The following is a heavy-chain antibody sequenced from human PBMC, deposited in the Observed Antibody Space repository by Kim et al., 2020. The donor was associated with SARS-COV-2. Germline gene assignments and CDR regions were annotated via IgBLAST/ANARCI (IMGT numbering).Heavy chain of an antibody. Sequence: SETLSLTCAVYGGSFSGYYWSWIRQPPGKGLEWIGEINHSGSTNYNPSLKSRVTISVDTSKNQFSLKLSSVTAADTAVYYCARGRLNDILTGYYRRIGGTYNSELNFDYWGQGTLVTVSS. D-gene: IGHD3-9*01. CDR2: INHSGST. CDR3: ARGRLNDILTGYYRRIGGTYNSELNFDY. V-gene: IGHV4-34*01. J-gene: IGHJ4*02. CDR1: GGSFSGYY.